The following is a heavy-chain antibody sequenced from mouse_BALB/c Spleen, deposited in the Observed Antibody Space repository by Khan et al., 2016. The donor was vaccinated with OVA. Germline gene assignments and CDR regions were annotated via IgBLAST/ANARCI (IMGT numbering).Heavy chain of an antibody. D-gene: IGHD2-3*01. CDR3: ARVDGGDFDY. CDR2: ISYSGNT. CDR1: GYSITTDYA. V-gene: IGHV3-2*02. J-gene: IGHJ2*01. Sequence: EVQLVESGPGLVKPSQSLSLTCTVTGYSITTDYAWNWIRQFPGNKLEWMGYISYSGNTKYNQSLKSRISITRDTSKNQFFLQLKSVTTEDTAGYYCARVDGGDFDYWGQGTTLTVSS.